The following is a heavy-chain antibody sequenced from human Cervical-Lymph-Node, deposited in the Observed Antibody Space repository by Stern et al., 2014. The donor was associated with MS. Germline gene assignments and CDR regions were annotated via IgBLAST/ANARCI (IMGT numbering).Heavy chain of an antibody. D-gene: IGHD2-21*02. CDR2: IYYSGST. CDR3: ARAYCGGDCYLGDWFDP. Sequence: QLQLQESGPGLVKPSQTLSLTCTVSGGSISSGGYYWSWIRQHPGKGLEXIGDIYYSGSTYYNPSLKSRVTISVDTSKNQFSLKLSSVTAADTAVYYCARAYCGGDCYLGDWFDPWGQGTLVTVSS. CDR1: GGSISSGGYY. J-gene: IGHJ5*02. V-gene: IGHV4-31*03.